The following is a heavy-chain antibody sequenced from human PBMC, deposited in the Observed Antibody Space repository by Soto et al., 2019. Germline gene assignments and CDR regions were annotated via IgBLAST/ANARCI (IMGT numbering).Heavy chain of an antibody. J-gene: IGHJ4*02. CDR3: ASLWNFFDF. Sequence: SETLSLTCTASGASISSYYWSWIRQPPGKGLEWIGYMYFNESPKYNPSLKSRVTMSVDTSKNQFSLKLRSVTAADTAVYYCASLWNFFDFCGQGALVTVSS. CDR2: MYFNESP. CDR1: GASISSYY. D-gene: IGHD2-21*01. V-gene: IGHV4-59*01.